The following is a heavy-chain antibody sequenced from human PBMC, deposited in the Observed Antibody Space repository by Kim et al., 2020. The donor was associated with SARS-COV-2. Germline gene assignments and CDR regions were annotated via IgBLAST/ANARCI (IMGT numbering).Heavy chain of an antibody. CDR1: GFTFSSYG. CDR3: ARDSEWLALDY. D-gene: IGHD6-19*01. Sequence: GGSLRLSCAASGFTFSSYGMHWVRQAPGKGLEWVAVIWYDGSNKYYADSVKGRFTISRDNSKNTLYLQMNSLRAEDTAVYYCARDSEWLALDYWGQGTLVTVSS. J-gene: IGHJ4*02. V-gene: IGHV3-33*01. CDR2: IWYDGSNK.